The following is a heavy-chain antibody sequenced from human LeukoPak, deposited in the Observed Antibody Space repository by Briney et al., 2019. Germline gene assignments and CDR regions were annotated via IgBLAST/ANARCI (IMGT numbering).Heavy chain of an antibody. CDR3: ARSSRGDAINFDY. J-gene: IGHJ4*02. V-gene: IGHV3-74*01. D-gene: IGHD2-21*02. Sequence: PGGSLRLSCAPSRFTFSSYWMHWVRQAPGKGLVWVSRLNSDGSSTSYADSVKGRFTISRDNAKNTLYLQMNSLRAEDTAVYYCARSSRGDAINFDYWGQGTLVTVSS. CDR2: LNSDGSST. CDR1: RFTFSSYW.